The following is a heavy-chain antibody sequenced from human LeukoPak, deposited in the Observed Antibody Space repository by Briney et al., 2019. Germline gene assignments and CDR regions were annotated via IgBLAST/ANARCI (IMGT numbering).Heavy chain of an antibody. CDR1: GFNFGDYA. D-gene: IGHD3-10*01. J-gene: IGHJ4*02. V-gene: IGHV3-49*04. Sequence: GRPLRLSCTDSGFNFGDYAMGWVRQAPGKGLEWVGFIRNKVYGGTIEYAAAVKGRFTISRDDSKSIAFLQMDSLKTEDTAVYYCLRYYGSGSLSGYWGQGTLVTVSS. CDR3: LRYYGSGSLSGY. CDR2: IRNKVYGGTI.